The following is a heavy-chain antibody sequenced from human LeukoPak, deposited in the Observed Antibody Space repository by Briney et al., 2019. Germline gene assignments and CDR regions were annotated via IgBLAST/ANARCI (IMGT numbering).Heavy chain of an antibody. CDR2: ILYDGSNK. CDR1: AFTFSSYA. D-gene: IGHD2-21*02. CDR3: AKTKVGTGLDALDT. V-gene: IGHV3-30-3*02. Sequence: PGGSLRLSCAAYAFTFSSYAMHWVRQAAGKGLEWVAVILYDGSNKFYADSVKGRFTISRDNSKNTLYLQMNSLRAEDTAVYYCAKTKVGTGLDALDTWGQGTMVTVSS. J-gene: IGHJ3*02.